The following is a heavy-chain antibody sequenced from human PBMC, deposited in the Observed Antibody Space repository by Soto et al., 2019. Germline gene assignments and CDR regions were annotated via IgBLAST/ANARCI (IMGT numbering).Heavy chain of an antibody. Sequence: QVHLVQSGAEVKKPGAPVKVSCKTSGYIFSLYSISWVRQAPGQGLEWMGWISGYNGNTNYAQNFQDRVTMTTDTSTSTAYMELRILRSDDTAVYYCARGMGLAADFDFWGQGTLVTVSS. J-gene: IGHJ4*02. D-gene: IGHD3-9*01. V-gene: IGHV1-18*01. CDR1: GYIFSLYS. CDR3: ARGMGLAADFDF. CDR2: ISGYNGNT.